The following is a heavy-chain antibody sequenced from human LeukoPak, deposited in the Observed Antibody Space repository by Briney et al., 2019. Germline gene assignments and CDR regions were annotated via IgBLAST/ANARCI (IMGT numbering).Heavy chain of an antibody. J-gene: IGHJ6*02. V-gene: IGHV3-21*05. Sequence: GGSLRLSCAASGFTFSSHAMNWVRQAPGKGLEWVSYISISSSSVYYADSVKGRFTISRDNAKNTLYLQMNSLRAEDTAVYYCAKDLIQGCSSTSCSYYGMDVWGQGTTVTVSS. CDR2: ISISSSSV. D-gene: IGHD2-2*01. CDR3: AKDLIQGCSSTSCSYYGMDV. CDR1: GFTFSSHA.